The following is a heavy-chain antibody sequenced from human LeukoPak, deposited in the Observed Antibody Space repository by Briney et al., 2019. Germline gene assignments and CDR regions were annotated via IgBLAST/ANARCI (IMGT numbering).Heavy chain of an antibody. V-gene: IGHV3-48*01. CDR2: ISSSSDTI. CDR3: ARDRGRTGTVCDY. D-gene: IGHD1-1*01. CDR1: GFTFSTYN. Sequence: GGSLGLSCAASGFTFSTYNMNWVRQAPGKGLEWVSYISSSSDTIYYADSVRGRFTISRDNAKNSLDLQMNGPRVEDTAVYYCARDRGRTGTVCDYWGQGTLVTVSS. J-gene: IGHJ4*02.